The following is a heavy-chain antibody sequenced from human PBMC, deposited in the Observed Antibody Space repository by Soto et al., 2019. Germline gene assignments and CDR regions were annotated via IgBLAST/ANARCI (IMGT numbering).Heavy chain of an antibody. CDR1: GFTFSRFS. CDR2: ISYDGNNK. D-gene: IGHD3-10*02. CDR3: ARDHGMFLSYYYYGMDV. Sequence: QVQLVESGGGVVQPGRSLRLSCAASGFTFSRFSMHWVRQAPGKDLGWVAVISYDGNNKHFAESVKGRFSISRDDSKNTVYLEMNNLRGDDSAVYYCARDHGMFLSYYYYGMDVWGQGTTVTVSS. V-gene: IGHV3-30-3*01. J-gene: IGHJ6*02.